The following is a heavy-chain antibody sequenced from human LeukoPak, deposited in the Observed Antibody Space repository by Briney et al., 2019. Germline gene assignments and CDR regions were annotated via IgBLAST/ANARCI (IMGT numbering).Heavy chain of an antibody. CDR3: ARDNSAVAGNWFDP. CDR1: GYTFTSYG. CDR2: ISAYNGNT. J-gene: IGHJ5*02. Sequence: ASVKVSCNASGYTFTSYGISWVRHAPGPGLELMGWISAYNGNTNYAQKLQGRVTMTTDTSTSTAYMELRSLRSDDTAVYYCARDNSAVAGNWFDPWGQGTLVTISS. V-gene: IGHV1-18*01. D-gene: IGHD6-19*01.